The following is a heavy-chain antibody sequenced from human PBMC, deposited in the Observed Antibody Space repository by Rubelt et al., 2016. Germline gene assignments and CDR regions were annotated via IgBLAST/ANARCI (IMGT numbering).Heavy chain of an antibody. CDR1: GFTFSGSA. CDR2: IGRRAKSSAP. J-gene: IGHJ4*02. CDR3: ATPSGY. V-gene: IGHV3-73*02. Sequence: EVQLVESGGGLVQPGGSLKLSCAASGFTFSGSAMHWVRQASGKGLEWVGRIGRRAKSSAPGSAATGKGRFTIPRDDSRETAYLQMNSLRTEDTAVYYCATPSGYWGQGTLVTVSS.